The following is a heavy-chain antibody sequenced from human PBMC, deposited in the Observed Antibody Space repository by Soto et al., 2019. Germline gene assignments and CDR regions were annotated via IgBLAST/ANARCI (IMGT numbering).Heavy chain of an antibody. V-gene: IGHV4-38-2*01. CDR1: GYSISSGYY. J-gene: IGHJ6*02. D-gene: IGHD3-22*01. CDR2: IYHSGST. CDR3: ATGDDSSGYWTYYYYGMDV. Sequence: SETLSLTCAVSGYSISSGYYWGWIRQPPGKGLEWIGSIYHSGSTYYNPSLKSRVTISVDTSKNQLSLKLSSVTAADTAVYYCATGDDSSGYWTYYYYGMDVWGQGTTVT.